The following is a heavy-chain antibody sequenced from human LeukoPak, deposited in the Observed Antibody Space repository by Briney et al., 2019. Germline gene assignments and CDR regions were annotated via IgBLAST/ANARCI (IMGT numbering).Heavy chain of an antibody. V-gene: IGHV1-2*02. CDR3: ARLLWFGEPQSN. CDR2: INPNSGGT. CDR1: GYTFTGYY. D-gene: IGHD3-10*01. Sequence: ASVKVSCKASGYTFTGYYMHWVRQAPGQGLEWMGWINPNSGGTNYAQKFQGRVTMTRDTSISTAYMELSRLRSDDTAVYYCARLLWFGEPQSNWGQGTLVTVSS. J-gene: IGHJ4*02.